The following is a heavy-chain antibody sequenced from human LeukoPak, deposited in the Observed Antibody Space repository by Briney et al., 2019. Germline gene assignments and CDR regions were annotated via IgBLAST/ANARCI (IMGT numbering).Heavy chain of an antibody. D-gene: IGHD3-10*01. Sequence: GGSLRLSCAASGFTFSSYWMHWARQAPGKGRVGVSRLNIDGRSTICADSVKGRFTISRDNAKNRLYLQMNSLRAEDTAVYYCARARMVRGVLDYWGQGTLVTVSS. CDR2: LNIDGRST. V-gene: IGHV3-74*01. CDR3: ARARMVRGVLDY. J-gene: IGHJ4*02. CDR1: GFTFSSYW.